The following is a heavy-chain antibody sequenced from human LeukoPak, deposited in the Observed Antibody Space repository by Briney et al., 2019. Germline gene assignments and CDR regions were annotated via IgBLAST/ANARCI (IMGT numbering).Heavy chain of an antibody. CDR2: INPNSGGT. V-gene: IGHV1-2*02. CDR3: ARVGAVAATPHAFDL. D-gene: IGHD6-19*01. J-gene: IGHJ3*01. Sequence: ASVKVSCKASGYTFTGYFLHWVRQAPGQGLEWMGWINPNSGGTVYAQKFQGRVSMTRDTSISTAYMELSSLRSDDTAVHFCARVGAVAATPHAFDLWGQGTMVTVSS. CDR1: GYTFTGYF.